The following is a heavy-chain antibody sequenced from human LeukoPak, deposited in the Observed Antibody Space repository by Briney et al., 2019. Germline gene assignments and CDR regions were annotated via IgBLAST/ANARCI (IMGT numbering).Heavy chain of an antibody. V-gene: IGHV4-59*08. D-gene: IGHD4-17*01. CDR3: ARHNYGDYFPALSLDY. CDR2: IYYSGST. Sequence: SETLSLTCTVSGDSISDYYWSWIRQPPGKGLEWIGYIYYSGSTNYNPSLKSRATISVDTSKNQFSLKLRSVTAADTAVYYCARHNYGDYFPALSLDYWGQGTLVTVSS. J-gene: IGHJ4*02. CDR1: GDSISDYY.